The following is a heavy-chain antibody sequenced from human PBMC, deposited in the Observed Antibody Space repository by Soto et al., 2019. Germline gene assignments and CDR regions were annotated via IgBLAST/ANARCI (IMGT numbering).Heavy chain of an antibody. Sequence: PSETLSLTCTVSGGSISSYYWSWIRQPPGKGLEWIGYIYYSVSTNYNPSLKSRVTISVDTSKNQFSLKLSSVTAADTAVYYCARGPEGNYYGMDVWGQGTTVTVSS. J-gene: IGHJ6*02. V-gene: IGHV4-59*01. D-gene: IGHD3-10*01. CDR1: GGSISSYY. CDR2: IYYSVST. CDR3: ARGPEGNYYGMDV.